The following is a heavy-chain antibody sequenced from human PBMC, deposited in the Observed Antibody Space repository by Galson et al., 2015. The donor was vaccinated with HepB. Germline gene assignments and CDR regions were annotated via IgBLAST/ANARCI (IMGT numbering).Heavy chain of an antibody. V-gene: IGHV3-21*01. J-gene: IGHJ4*02. CDR1: GFTFSTYS. CDR2: ISSSSTYI. CDR3: ARVPGMVGASTPIDY. D-gene: IGHD1-26*01. Sequence: SLRLSCAASGFTFSTYSLNWVRQAPGQGLEWVSSISSSSTYIYYADSARGRFTISRDNAKNSVSLQMNGLRAEATAVYYCARVPGMVGASTPIDYWGQGTLVTVSS.